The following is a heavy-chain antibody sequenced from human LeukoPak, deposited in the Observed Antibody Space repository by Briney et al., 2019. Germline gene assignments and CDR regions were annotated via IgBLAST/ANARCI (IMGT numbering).Heavy chain of an antibody. V-gene: IGHV4-59*01. J-gene: IGHJ3*01. CDR2: IHDSGST. Sequence: SETLSLTCTVSGGSISNYYWSWIRQSPEKGLEWIGYIHDSGSTNYNPSLKSRITMSVDTSRNQFSLNLKSVTAADTAVYYCARGMVTTAVGAFDVWGQGTMVTVSS. CDR3: ARGMVTTAVGAFDV. D-gene: IGHD4-17*01. CDR1: GGSISNYY.